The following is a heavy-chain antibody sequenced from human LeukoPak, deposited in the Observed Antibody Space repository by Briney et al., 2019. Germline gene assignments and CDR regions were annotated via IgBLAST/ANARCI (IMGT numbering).Heavy chain of an antibody. CDR1: GYSFTSYW. V-gene: IGHV5-51*01. D-gene: IGHD2-2*01. CDR2: IYPGDSDT. Sequence: GESLKISCKGSGYSFTSYWIGWVRQMPGKGLEWMGFIYPGDSDTRYSPSFQGQVTISADKSISTAYLQWSSLKASDTAMYSCARGSSYWSPAAIGYFDYWGQGTLVTVSS. CDR3: ARGSSYWSPAAIGYFDY. J-gene: IGHJ4*02.